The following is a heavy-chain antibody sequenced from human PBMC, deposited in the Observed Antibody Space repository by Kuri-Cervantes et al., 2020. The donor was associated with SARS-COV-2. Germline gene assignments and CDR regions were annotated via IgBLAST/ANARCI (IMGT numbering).Heavy chain of an antibody. V-gene: IGHV4-61*09. D-gene: IGHD3-22*01. CDR2: IYTSGST. Sequence: SETLSLTCTASGGSISSGSYYWSWIRQPAGKGLEWIGHIYTSGSTNYNPSLKSRVTISVDTSKNQFSLKLSSVTAADTAVYYCARGAASITMIVVVGNFDYWGQGTLVTVSS. CDR3: ARGAASITMIVVVGNFDY. CDR1: GGSISSGSYY. J-gene: IGHJ4*02.